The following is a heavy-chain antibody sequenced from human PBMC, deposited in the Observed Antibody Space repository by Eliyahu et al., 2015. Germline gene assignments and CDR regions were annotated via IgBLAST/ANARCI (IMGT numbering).Heavy chain of an antibody. D-gene: IGHD1-14*01. Sequence: QVQLVQSGAEVRKPGASVNVSCKASGYVFTTYYMNWVRQAPGQGLEYMGIINPSSGSTNYAQRFQGRITVTRDTATSTVFMELKSLRSEDTAVYYCAISVAPTTYDYFDTWGQGTLVTVSS. CDR2: INPSSGST. CDR3: AISVAPTTYDYFDT. J-gene: IGHJ4*02. CDR1: GYVFTTYY. V-gene: IGHV1-46*01.